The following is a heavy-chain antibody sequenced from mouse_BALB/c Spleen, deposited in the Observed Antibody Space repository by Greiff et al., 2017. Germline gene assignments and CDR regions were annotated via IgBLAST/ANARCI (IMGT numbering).Heavy chain of an antibody. D-gene: IGHD2-4*01. CDR3: ARFGYDYDAAH. Sequence: VQLVESGAELVRPGTSVKVSCKASGYAFTNYLIEWVKQRPGQGLEWIGVINPGSGGTNYNEKFKGKATLTADKSSSTAYMQLSSLTSDDSAVYFCARFGYDYDAAHWGQGTLVTVSA. CDR1: GYAFTNYL. V-gene: IGHV1-54*01. J-gene: IGHJ3*01. CDR2: INPGSGGT.